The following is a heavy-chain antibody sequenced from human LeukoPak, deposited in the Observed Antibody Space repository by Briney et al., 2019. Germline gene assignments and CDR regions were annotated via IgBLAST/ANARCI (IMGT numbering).Heavy chain of an antibody. CDR1: GGSISSGSYY. D-gene: IGHD3-3*01. V-gene: IGHV4-61*02. J-gene: IGHJ4*02. Sequence: SQTLSLTCTVSGGSISSGSYYWSWIRQPAGKGLEWIGRIYTSGSTNYNPSLKSRVTISVDTSKNQFSLKLSSVTAADTAVYYCARGPYDFWSGYTQGFDYWGQGTLVTVFS. CDR2: IYTSGST. CDR3: ARGPYDFWSGYTQGFDY.